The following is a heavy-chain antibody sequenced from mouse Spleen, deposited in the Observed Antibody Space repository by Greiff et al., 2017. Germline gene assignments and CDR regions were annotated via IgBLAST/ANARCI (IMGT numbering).Heavy chain of an antibody. CDR1: GFTFSSFG. J-gene: IGHJ2*01. CDR2: ISSGSSTI. CDR3: ARNDGGTGFDY. V-gene: IGHV5-17*02. Sequence: EVQGVESGGGLVQPGGSRKLSCAASGFTFSSFGMHWVRQAPEKGLEWVAYISSGSSTIYYADTVKGRFTISRDNPKNTLFLQMTSLRSEDTAMYYCARNDGGTGFDYWGQGTTLTVSS. D-gene: IGHD4-1*01.